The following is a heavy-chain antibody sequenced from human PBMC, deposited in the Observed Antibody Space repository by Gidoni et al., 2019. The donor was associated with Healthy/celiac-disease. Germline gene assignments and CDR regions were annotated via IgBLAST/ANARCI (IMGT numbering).Heavy chain of an antibody. Sequence: QITLKESGPTLVKPTQTLPLTCPFSGFSLTTSGVGVGWIRQPPGKALEWLALIYWNDDKRYSPSLKSRLTITKDTSKNQVVLTMTNMDPVDTATYYCAHGTRLRYEPGGAFDIWGQGTMVTVSS. CDR1: GFSLTTSGVG. D-gene: IGHD3-9*01. J-gene: IGHJ3*02. CDR3: AHGTRLRYEPGGAFDI. CDR2: IYWNDDK. V-gene: IGHV2-5*01.